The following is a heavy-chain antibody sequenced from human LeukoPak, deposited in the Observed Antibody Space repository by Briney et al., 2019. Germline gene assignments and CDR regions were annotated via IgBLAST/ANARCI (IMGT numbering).Heavy chain of an antibody. V-gene: IGHV1-3*01. CDR3: ARAPYDILTGYSLNWFDP. J-gene: IGHJ5*02. CDR2: INGDNGNT. Sequence: ASVKVSCTASGYTFTTYAMHWVRQAPGQRLEWMGWINGDNGNTKYSQKFQGRVTITRDTSAYTGYMELRGLSSAGTAGYFCARAPYDILTGYSLNWFDPWGQGTLVTVSS. CDR1: GYTFTTYA. D-gene: IGHD3-9*01.